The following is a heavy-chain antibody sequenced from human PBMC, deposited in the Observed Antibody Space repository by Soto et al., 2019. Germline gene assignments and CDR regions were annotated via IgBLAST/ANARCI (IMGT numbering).Heavy chain of an antibody. D-gene: IGHD3-10*01. CDR1: GFMFRNYG. CDR3: ARDELLWFGESWLDIKYYYYYGMDV. V-gene: IGHV3-33*01. Sequence: GGSLRLSCVASGFMFRNYGMHWVRQAPGKGLEWVTAIQSDGSIEYYGDSVRGRFTISRDDSKNTVYLQMNSLRVEDTAVYYCARDELLWFGESWLDIKYYYYYGMDVWGQGTTVTVSS. J-gene: IGHJ6*02. CDR2: IQSDGSIE.